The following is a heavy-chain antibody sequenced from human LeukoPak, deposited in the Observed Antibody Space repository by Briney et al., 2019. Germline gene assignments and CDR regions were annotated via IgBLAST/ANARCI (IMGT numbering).Heavy chain of an antibody. CDR2: IRYDGSNK. CDR1: GFTFSSYG. Sequence: GGSLRLSCAASGFTFSSYGMHWVRQAPGKGLEWVAFIRYDGSNKYYADSVKGRFTISRDNAKNSLYLQMNSLRAEDTAVYYCARDTNFDYWGRGTLVTVSS. V-gene: IGHV3-30*02. J-gene: IGHJ4*02. D-gene: IGHD1-26*01. CDR3: ARDTNFDY.